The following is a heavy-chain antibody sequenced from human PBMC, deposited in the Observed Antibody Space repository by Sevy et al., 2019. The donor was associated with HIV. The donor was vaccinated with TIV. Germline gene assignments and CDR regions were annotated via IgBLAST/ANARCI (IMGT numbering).Heavy chain of an antibody. Sequence: GGSLRLSCAASGFTFSTYSMNWVRQAPGKGLEWVSSISSGSTNIYYADSVKGRFTMSRDNAKNSLYVQMNSQRVEDTAVYFCAGGAIAAAGREQGLVSGNFDYWGQGTLVTVSS. D-gene: IGHD6-13*01. CDR1: GFTFSTYS. CDR2: ISSGSTNI. V-gene: IGHV3-21*01. J-gene: IGHJ4*02. CDR3: AGGAIAAAGREQGLVSGNFDY.